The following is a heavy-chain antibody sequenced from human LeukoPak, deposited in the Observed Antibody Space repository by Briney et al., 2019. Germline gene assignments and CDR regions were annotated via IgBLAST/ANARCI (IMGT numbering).Heavy chain of an antibody. J-gene: IGHJ4*02. CDR1: GFTFSSYA. D-gene: IGHD6-13*01. CDR2: ISYDGSNK. CDR3: AREEAAAGPFDY. Sequence: GRSLRLSCAASGFTFSSYAMHWVRQAPGKGLEWVAVISYDGSNKYYADSVKGRFTISRDNSKNTLYLQMNSLRAEDTAVYYCAREEAAAGPFDYWGQGTLVTVSS. V-gene: IGHV3-30-3*01.